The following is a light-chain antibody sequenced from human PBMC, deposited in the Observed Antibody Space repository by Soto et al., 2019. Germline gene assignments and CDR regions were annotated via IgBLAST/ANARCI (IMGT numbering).Light chain of an antibody. J-gene: IGKJ5*01. Sequence: ADRVSKSPSSLSAYTGDRVTITFRASQGISSYLAWYQQKPGKAPKLLIYAASTLQSGVPSRFSGSGCGTDMTLTISCRLSEDSATYYCQQYYSFLSTCGQGTRLEIK. CDR3: QQYYSFLST. CDR1: QGISSY. V-gene: IGKV1-8*01. CDR2: AAS.